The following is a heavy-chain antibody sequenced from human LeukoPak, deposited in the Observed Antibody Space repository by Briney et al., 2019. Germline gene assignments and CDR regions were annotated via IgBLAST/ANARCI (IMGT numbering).Heavy chain of an antibody. D-gene: IGHD3-22*01. CDR3: ARQGNYYDSSGYKNAFDT. Sequence: GESLKISCKGSGYSFTSYWIGGVRQMPGKGLEWLGIIYPGDSDTRYSPFFQGQVTISDDKSISTAYLQCSSLKPSDTAMYHRARQGNYYDSSGYKNAFDTWGQGTMVTVSS. CDR2: IYPGDSDT. CDR1: GYSFTSYW. V-gene: IGHV5-51*01. J-gene: IGHJ3*02.